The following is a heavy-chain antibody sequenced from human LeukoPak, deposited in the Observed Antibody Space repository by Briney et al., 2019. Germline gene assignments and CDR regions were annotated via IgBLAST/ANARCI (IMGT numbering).Heavy chain of an antibody. D-gene: IGHD3-10*02. V-gene: IGHV3-23*01. CDR3: AELGITMIGGV. Sequence: PGGSLRLSCVGSGYTFTTYGMSWVRQAPGKGLEWVSRISGSDGSTDYADSVRGRFTISRDNSKNSLYLQMNSLRAEDTAVYYCAELGITMIGGVWGKGTTVTISS. CDR1: GYTFTTYG. J-gene: IGHJ6*04. CDR2: ISGSDGST.